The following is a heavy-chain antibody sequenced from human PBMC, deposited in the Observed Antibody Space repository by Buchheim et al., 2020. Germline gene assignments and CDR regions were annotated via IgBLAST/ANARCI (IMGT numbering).Heavy chain of an antibody. CDR1: GFTFSSYW. D-gene: IGHD5-18*01. CDR3: ARAREVDTAMVRTWLYYYYYGMDV. Sequence: EVQLVESGGGLVQPGGSLRLSCAASGFTFSSYWMSWVRQAPGKGLEWVANIKQDGSEKYYVDSVKGRFTISRDNAKNSLYLQMNSLRAEDTAVYYCARAREVDTAMVRTWLYYYYYGMDVWGQGTT. CDR2: IKQDGSEK. V-gene: IGHV3-7*04. J-gene: IGHJ6*02.